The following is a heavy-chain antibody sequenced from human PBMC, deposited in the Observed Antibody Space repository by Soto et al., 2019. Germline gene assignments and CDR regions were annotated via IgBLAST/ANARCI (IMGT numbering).Heavy chain of an antibody. V-gene: IGHV3-13*04. CDR2: IGTGGDT. D-gene: IGHD1-26*01. Sequence: GGSLRLSCAASGFTFSSYDMHWVRQATGKGLEWVSGIGTGGDTYYADSVQGRFTISRDNSKNTLYLQLNSLRAEDTAVYYCAKDAVAGRLSSGSYLFYWGQGTLVTVSS. CDR1: GFTFSSYD. CDR3: AKDAVAGRLSSGSYLFY. J-gene: IGHJ4*02.